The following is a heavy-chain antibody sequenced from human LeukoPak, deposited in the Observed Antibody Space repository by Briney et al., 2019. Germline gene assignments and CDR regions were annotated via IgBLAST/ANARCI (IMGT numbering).Heavy chain of an antibody. CDR3: ARDLYRDSLPVSWFDP. D-gene: IGHD4-11*01. CDR1: GYIFSNYY. CDR2: IDPNSGGP. V-gene: IGHV1-2*02. Sequence: ASVKVSCKASGYIFSNYYIHWVRQAPGQGLEWMGWIDPNSGGPNYAQKFQGRVTMTRDTSISTVYMELTRLRSDDTAVYYCARDLYRDSLPVSWFDPWGQGTLVTVSS. J-gene: IGHJ5*02.